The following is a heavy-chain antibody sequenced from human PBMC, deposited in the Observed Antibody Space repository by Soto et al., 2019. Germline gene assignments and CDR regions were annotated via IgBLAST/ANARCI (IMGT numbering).Heavy chain of an antibody. V-gene: IGHV3-23*01. Sequence: EVQLLESGGGLVQPGGSLRLSCAASGFTFSSYAMSWVRQAPGKGLEWVAAIRGSGGSTYYADSVKGRFTISRDNSKNTLYLQMNSLRPEDTAVYYCAKDLGPSPISAAYNWFDPWGQGTLVTVSS. J-gene: IGHJ5*02. CDR3: AKDLGPSPISAAYNWFDP. CDR1: GFTFSSYA. D-gene: IGHD6-13*01. CDR2: IRGSGGST.